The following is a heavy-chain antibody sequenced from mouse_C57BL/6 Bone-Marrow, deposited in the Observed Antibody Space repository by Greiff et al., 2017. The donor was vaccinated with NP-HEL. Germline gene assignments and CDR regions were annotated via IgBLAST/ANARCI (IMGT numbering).Heavy chain of an antibody. D-gene: IGHD2-1*01. Sequence: EVMLVESGGGLVKPGGSLKLSCAASGFTFSDYGMHWVRQAPEKGLEWVAYISSGSSTIYYADTVKGRFTISRDNAKNTLFLQMTRLRSEDTAMYYCERRNLYPYYAMDYWGQGTSVPVSS. CDR3: ERRNLYPYYAMDY. V-gene: IGHV5-17*01. CDR2: ISSGSSTI. CDR1: GFTFSDYG. J-gene: IGHJ4*01.